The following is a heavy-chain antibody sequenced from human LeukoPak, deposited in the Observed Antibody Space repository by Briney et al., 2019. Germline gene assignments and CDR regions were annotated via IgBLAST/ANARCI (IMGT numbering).Heavy chain of an antibody. J-gene: IGHJ4*02. CDR2: IIPIFGTA. CDR1: GGTFSSYA. CDR3: ARGDGYDYFLPDY. V-gene: IGHV1-69*05. D-gene: IGHD5-12*01. Sequence: SVKVSCKASGGTFSSYAISWVRQAPGQGLEWMGRIIPIFGTANYAQKFQGRVTITTDESTSTAYMELSSPRSEDTAVYYCARGDGYDYFLPDYWGQGTLVTVSS.